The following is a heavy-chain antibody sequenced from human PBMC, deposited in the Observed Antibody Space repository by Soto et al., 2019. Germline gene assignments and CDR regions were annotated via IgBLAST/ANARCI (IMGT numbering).Heavy chain of an antibody. D-gene: IGHD3-22*01. J-gene: IGHJ4*02. CDR3: ARDPYGYYDSSGYSVGPNFDY. CDR1: GFTFNNYG. CDR2: IWYDGSNK. V-gene: IGHV3-33*01. Sequence: GGSLRLSCAASGFTFNNYGMHWVRQAPGKGLEWVAYIWYDGSNKYYGDSVKGRFTISRDNSKNTLYVQMNSLRAEDTAVYYCARDPYGYYDSSGYSVGPNFDYWGQGTLVTVSS.